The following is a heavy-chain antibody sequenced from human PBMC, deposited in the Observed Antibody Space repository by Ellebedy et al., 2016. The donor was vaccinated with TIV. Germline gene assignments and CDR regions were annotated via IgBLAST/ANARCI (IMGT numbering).Heavy chain of an antibody. D-gene: IGHD2-2*01. J-gene: IGHJ3*01. V-gene: IGHV4-4*07. CDR2: AYHNGNN. CDR3: AISSHSKWGDAFDV. Sequence: MPSETLSLTCIASGGSSRTYYWSWRRQPVGKGLEWIGRAYHNGNNNYSPSLRSRVTMSVDTSENRFSLNLDSVTAADTAVYYCAISSHSKWGDAFDVWGQGTTV. CDR1: GGSSRTYY.